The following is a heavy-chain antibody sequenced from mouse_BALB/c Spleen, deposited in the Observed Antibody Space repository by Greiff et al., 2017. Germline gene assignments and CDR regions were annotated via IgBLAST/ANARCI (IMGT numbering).Heavy chain of an antibody. CDR2: IRSKSNNYAT. D-gene: IGHD1-1*02. J-gene: IGHJ1*01. CDR1: GFTFNTYA. Sequence: EVQVVESGGGLVQPKGSLKLSCAASGFTFNTYAMHWVCQAPGKGLEWVARIRSKSNNYATYYADSVKDRFTISRDDSQSMLYLQMNNLKTEDTAMYYCVRDRDMGYFDVWGAGTTVTVSS. CDR3: VRDRDMGYFDV. V-gene: IGHV10-3*03.